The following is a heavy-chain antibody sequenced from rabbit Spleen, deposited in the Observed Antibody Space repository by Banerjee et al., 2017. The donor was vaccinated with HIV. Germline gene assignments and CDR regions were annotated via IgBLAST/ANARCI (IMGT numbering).Heavy chain of an antibody. D-gene: IGHD4-1*01. CDR2: IYAAKGST. CDR3: ARAIVPWLGLTRLDL. Sequence: QSLEESGGGLVQPEGSLTLTCKASGFSLSSSHYISWVRQAPGKGLEWIGIIYAAKGSTDYASWVNGRFTISSDNAQSTVDLKMTSLTAADTATYFCARAIVPWLGLTRLDLWGPGTLVTVS. V-gene: IGHV1S40*01. J-gene: IGHJ6*01. CDR1: GFSLSSSHY.